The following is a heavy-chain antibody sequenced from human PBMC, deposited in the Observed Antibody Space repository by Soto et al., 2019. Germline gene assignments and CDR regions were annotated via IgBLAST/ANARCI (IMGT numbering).Heavy chain of an antibody. CDR3: ARATYYDILTGYSSFDY. J-gene: IGHJ4*02. V-gene: IGHV1-69*06. CDR1: GGTFSSYA. Sequence: WASVKVSCKASGGTFSSYAISWVRQAPGQGLEWMGGIIPIFGTANYAQKFQGRVTITADKSTSTAYMELSSLRSEDTAVYYCARATYYDILTGYSSFDYWGQGTLVTVSS. D-gene: IGHD3-9*01. CDR2: IIPIFGTA.